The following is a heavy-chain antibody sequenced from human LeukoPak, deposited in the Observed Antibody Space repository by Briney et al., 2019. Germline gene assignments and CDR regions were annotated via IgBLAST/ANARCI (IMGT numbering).Heavy chain of an antibody. V-gene: IGHV3-74*01. J-gene: IGHJ4*02. Sequence: PGRSLRLSCAASGFTFSSYWMHWVRQAPGKGLVWVSRINSDVSSTSYADSVKGRLTISRDNAKNTLYMQMNNLRAEDPAVYCSASTRPLTYDSSGSLRDWGQGTLVTVSS. CDR1: GFTFSSYW. CDR2: INSDVSST. D-gene: IGHD3-22*01. CDR3: ASTRPLTYDSSGSLRD.